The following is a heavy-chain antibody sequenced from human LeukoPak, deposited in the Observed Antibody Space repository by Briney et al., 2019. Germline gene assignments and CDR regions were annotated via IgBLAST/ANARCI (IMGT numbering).Heavy chain of an antibody. CDR1: GGSFSGYY. Sequence: RPSETLSLTCAVYGGSFSGYYWSWIRQPPGKGLERIGEINHSGSTNYNPSLKSRVTISVDTSKNQFSLKLSSVTAADTAVYFCARGLAAAYDYNWFDPWGQGTLVSVSS. D-gene: IGHD5-12*01. V-gene: IGHV4-34*01. CDR2: INHSGST. J-gene: IGHJ5*02. CDR3: ARGLAAAYDYNWFDP.